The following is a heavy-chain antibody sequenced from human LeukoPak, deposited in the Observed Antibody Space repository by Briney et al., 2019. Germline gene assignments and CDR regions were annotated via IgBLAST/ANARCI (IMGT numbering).Heavy chain of an antibody. CDR1: GFSFDDYG. CDR2: INWNGGST. Sequence: GGSLRLSCAAYGFSFDDYGMSWVRQAPGKGREWVCGINWNGGSTGYADSVKGRFTISRDNAKNSLFLQMSSLRAEDTALYYCARGEWNAFDIWGQGTMVTVSS. CDR3: ARGEWNAFDI. J-gene: IGHJ3*02. D-gene: IGHD3-3*01. V-gene: IGHV3-20*04.